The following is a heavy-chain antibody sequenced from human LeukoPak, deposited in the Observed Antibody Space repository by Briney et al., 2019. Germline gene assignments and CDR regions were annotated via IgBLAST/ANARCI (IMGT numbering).Heavy chain of an antibody. Sequence: GGSLRLSCAASGFIFSNYDMNWVRQAPGKGLEWVSFISSGGSTIFYADSVKGRFTISGDDAKNSLYVQMNNLRVEDTAVYYCARDENGDSDFDLWGRGTLVTVSS. D-gene: IGHD5-12*01. V-gene: IGHV3-48*01. J-gene: IGHJ2*01. CDR2: ISSGGSTI. CDR3: ARDENGDSDFDL. CDR1: GFIFSNYD.